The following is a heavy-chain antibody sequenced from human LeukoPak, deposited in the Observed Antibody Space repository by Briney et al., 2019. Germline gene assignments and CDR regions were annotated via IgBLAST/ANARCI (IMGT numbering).Heavy chain of an antibody. Sequence: PGGSLRLSCAASGFTFSGNWMHWVRQAPGKGLVWVSRLDSDASITNYADSVKGRFTISSDNAKNTLYLQMNSLTAEDTAVYYCARAPGYSGYFYGMDVWGQGTTVTVSS. CDR3: ARAPGYSGYFYGMDV. D-gene: IGHD5-12*01. CDR2: LDSDASIT. CDR1: GFTFSGNW. V-gene: IGHV3-74*01. J-gene: IGHJ6*02.